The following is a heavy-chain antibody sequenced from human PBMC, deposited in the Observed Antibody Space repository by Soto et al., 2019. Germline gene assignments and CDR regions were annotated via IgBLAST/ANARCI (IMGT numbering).Heavy chain of an antibody. CDR1: GGSFSGYY. CDR3: AGRVLGCGGWLHTGGWGDG. J-gene: IGHJ4*02. Sequence: PXGTLSLTCAVYGGSFSGYYWSGIRQPPGKGLEWIGEINHSGSTNYNPSLKSRVTISVDTSKNQFSLKLSSVTAADTAVYYCAGRVLGCGGWLHTGGWGDGWGRGTLGGVSA. CDR2: INHSGST. D-gene: IGHD6-19*01. V-gene: IGHV4-34*01.